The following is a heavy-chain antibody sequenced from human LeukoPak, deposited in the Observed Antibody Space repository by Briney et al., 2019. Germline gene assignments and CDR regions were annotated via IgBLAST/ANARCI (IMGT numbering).Heavy chain of an antibody. CDR1: GFTFSTEW. V-gene: IGHV3-7*01. D-gene: IGHD6-19*01. Sequence: GSLRLSCAASGFTFSTEWMGWVRQAPGKGLEWVATMKEEGGNIYYVDSVRGRFTISRDNAKNSLFLQMNSLRADDTAVYYCTRDGCSGWCHDYWGQGTLVTVSS. CDR2: MKEEGGNI. J-gene: IGHJ4*02. CDR3: TRDGCSGWCHDY.